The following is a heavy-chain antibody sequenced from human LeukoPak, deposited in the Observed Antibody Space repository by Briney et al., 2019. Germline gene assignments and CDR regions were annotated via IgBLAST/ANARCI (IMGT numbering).Heavy chain of an antibody. CDR1: AFTFSSYG. CDR2: ISSSSSTI. J-gene: IGHJ3*02. V-gene: IGHV3-48*01. D-gene: IGHD3-10*01. CDR3: ARDTHYYGSGSPAFDI. Sequence: PGGSLRLSCAASAFTFSSYGMNWVRQAPGKGLEWVSYISSSSSTIYYADSVKGRFTISRDNAKNSLYLQMNSLRAEDTALYYCARDTHYYGSGSPAFDIWGQGTMVTVSS.